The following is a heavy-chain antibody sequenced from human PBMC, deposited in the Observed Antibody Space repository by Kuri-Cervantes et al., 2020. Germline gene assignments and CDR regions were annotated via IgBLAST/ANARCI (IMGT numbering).Heavy chain of an antibody. CDR1: GYTFTSYG. J-gene: IGHJ6*02. CDR2: ISAYNGNT. Sequence: ASVKVSCKASGYTFTSYGISWVRQAPGQGLEWMGWISAYNGNTNYAQKLQSRVTMTTDTSTSTAYMKLRSLRSDDTAVYYCARGLVGAALQHPYYYYGMDVWGQGTTVTVSS. CDR3: ARGLVGAALQHPYYYYGMDV. D-gene: IGHD1-26*01. V-gene: IGHV1-18*01.